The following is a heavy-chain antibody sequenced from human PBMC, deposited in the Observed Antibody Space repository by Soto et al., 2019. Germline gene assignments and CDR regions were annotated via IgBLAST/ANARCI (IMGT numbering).Heavy chain of an antibody. CDR1: GGSISSGGYY. CDR2: MHYSGKS. V-gene: IGHV4-39*01. J-gene: IGHJ5*02. CDR3: ARLLRTFVGPNWFDL. Sequence: PSETLSLTCTVSGGSISSGGYYWGWVRQPPGKGLEWIGSMHYSGKSDFNPSLQSRVTISVDTSQNQCSLKLTSVTAADAAVYYCARLLRTFVGPNWFDLWGRGTLVTVSS. D-gene: IGHD2-21*01.